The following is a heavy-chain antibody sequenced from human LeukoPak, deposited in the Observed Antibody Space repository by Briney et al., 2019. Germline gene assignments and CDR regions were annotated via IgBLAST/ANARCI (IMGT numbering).Heavy chain of an antibody. CDR1: GFTVSDNY. D-gene: IGHD2-2*01. CDR2: VYGGDNS. V-gene: IGHV3-53*01. CDR3: ARDREPGTSASRFDY. J-gene: IGHJ4*02. Sequence: GGSLRLSCAASGFTVSDNYMSWVRQAPGKGLEWVSVVYGGDNSYYAGSVKGRFTISRDNSKNTLYLQMNSLRAEDTAVYYCARDREPGTSASRFDYWGQGTLVTVSS.